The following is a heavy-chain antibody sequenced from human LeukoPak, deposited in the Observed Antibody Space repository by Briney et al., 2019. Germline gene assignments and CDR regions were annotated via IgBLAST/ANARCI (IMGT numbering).Heavy chain of an antibody. CDR2: IYNDGST. D-gene: IGHD3-10*01. J-gene: IGHJ6*02. V-gene: IGHV3-66*01. CDR1: GLTVSTNF. Sequence: GGSLRLSCVASGLTVSTNFMSWVRQAPGRGLEWVSVIYNDGSTRYADSVKGRFTISRDNAKNSLYLQMNSLRAEDTAVYYCARDTMVRAYYYGMDVWGQGTTVTVSS. CDR3: ARDTMVRAYYYGMDV.